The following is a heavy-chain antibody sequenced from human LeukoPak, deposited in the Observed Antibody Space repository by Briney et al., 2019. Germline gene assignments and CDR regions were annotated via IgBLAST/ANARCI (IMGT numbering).Heavy chain of an antibody. CDR3: ARERTMVGGADI. D-gene: IGHD2-21*01. Sequence: SQTLSLTCTVSGGSMSSGTYYWSWIRQPAGRGLEWIGRVYNAGSNFNSGSNYNPSLKSRVAMSLDTSNNQFSLRLSSVTAADTAVYYCARERTMVGGADIWGQGTKVTVSS. J-gene: IGHJ3*02. V-gene: IGHV4-61*02. CDR2: VYNAGS. CDR1: GGSMSSGTYY.